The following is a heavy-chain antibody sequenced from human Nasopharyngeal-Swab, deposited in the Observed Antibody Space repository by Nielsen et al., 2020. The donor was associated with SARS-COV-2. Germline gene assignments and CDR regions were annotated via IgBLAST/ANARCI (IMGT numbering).Heavy chain of an antibody. CDR2: IYPDDSDT. CDR1: EYTFTNYW. V-gene: IGHV5-51*01. CDR3: ARRGYCSTTSCLYGLDV. J-gene: IGHJ6*02. Sequence: GESLKISCKGSEYTFTNYWIAWVRQMPGKGLEWMGIIYPDDSDTRYSPFFQGQVTITADKSISTAYLQWSSLKASDSAMYYCARRGYCSTTSCLYGLDVWGQGTTVTVSS. D-gene: IGHD2-2*01.